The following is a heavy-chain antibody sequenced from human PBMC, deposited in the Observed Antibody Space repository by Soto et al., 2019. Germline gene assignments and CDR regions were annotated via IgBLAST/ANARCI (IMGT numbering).Heavy chain of an antibody. Sequence: PGGSLRLSCEVSGVTLSSCAMAWVRQAPGKGLEWVSDISNTGRTTNYADSVKGRFTISRDNSKNTVYLQMNSLGVGDTAIYYCAKIPSTSGWTYFDFWGRGTLVTVSS. CDR3: AKIPSTSGWTYFDF. D-gene: IGHD6-19*01. V-gene: IGHV3-23*01. CDR1: GVTLSSCA. CDR2: ISNTGRTT. J-gene: IGHJ4*02.